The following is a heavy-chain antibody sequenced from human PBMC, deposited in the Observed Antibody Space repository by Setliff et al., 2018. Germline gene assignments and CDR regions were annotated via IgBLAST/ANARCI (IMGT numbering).Heavy chain of an antibody. Sequence: LRLSCAASGFTFSDYAMTWVRQAPGKGLEWVSGISGNGDNTYYADSVKGRFTISRDNSKNTLYLQMNNLRGEDTAVYYCAKGRGSSFAAQNYWGQGTLVTVSS. CDR1: GFTFSDYA. CDR3: AKGRGSSFAAQNY. V-gene: IGHV3-23*01. J-gene: IGHJ4*02. CDR2: ISGNGDNT. D-gene: IGHD6-6*01.